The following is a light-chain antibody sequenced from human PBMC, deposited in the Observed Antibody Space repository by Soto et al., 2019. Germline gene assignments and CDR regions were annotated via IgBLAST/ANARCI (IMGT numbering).Light chain of an antibody. V-gene: IGKV3-20*01. Sequence: EIVLTQPPGTLSLSPGERATLSCRASQSVSSSYLAWYQQKPGQAPRLLIYGASSRATGIPDRFSGSGSGTDFTLTISRLEPEDFAVYYCQQYGSSPRLTFGGGTKVDIK. J-gene: IGKJ4*01. CDR2: GAS. CDR3: QQYGSSPRLT. CDR1: QSVSSSY.